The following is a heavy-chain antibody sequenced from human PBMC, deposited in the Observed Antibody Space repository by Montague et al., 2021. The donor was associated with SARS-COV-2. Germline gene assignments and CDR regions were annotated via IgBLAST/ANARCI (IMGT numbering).Heavy chain of an antibody. CDR3: ARAGYSSGYDY. CDR2: IKEDGGVK. Sequence: SLRLSCAASGFTFSNYWMAWVRQAPGKALEWISNIKEDGGVKNYVDSVKGRFTISRDNTKNLLFLRMNSLSVEDTAVYYCARAGYSSGYDYRGQGTLVTVSS. CDR1: GFTFSNYW. D-gene: IGHD6-19*01. J-gene: IGHJ4*02. V-gene: IGHV3-7*04.